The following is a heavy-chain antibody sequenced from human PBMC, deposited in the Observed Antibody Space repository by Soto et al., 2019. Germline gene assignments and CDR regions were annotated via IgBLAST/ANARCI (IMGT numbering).Heavy chain of an antibody. Sequence: SQTLSLTCAISGDSVSSNSAARNWIRQSPSRGLEWLGRTYYRSKWYNDYAVSVKSRITINPDTSKNQFSLQLNSVTPEDTAVYYCARARLFSGYSYGYSSNWFDPWGQGTLVTVSS. V-gene: IGHV6-1*01. J-gene: IGHJ5*02. CDR3: ARARLFSGYSYGYSSNWFDP. CDR2: TYYRSKWYN. CDR1: GDSVSSNSAA. D-gene: IGHD5-18*01.